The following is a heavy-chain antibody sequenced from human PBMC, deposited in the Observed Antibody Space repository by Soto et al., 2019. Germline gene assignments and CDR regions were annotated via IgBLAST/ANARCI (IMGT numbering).Heavy chain of an antibody. CDR1: GFTVSTYS. Sequence: GGSLRLSCAASGFTVSTYSMNWVRQAPGKGLEWVSYITSSSSTIYYADSVKGRFTISRDNAKNTLYLQMNSLRAEDTAVYYCAVAKFDHWGQGTLVTVSS. J-gene: IGHJ4*02. CDR2: ITSSSSTI. CDR3: AVAKFDH. V-gene: IGHV3-48*01.